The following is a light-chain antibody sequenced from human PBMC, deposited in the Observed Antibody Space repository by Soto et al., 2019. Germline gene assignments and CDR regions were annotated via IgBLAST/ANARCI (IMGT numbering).Light chain of an antibody. Sequence: DIQMTQSPSSLSASVGDRVTITCRASQGISNYLAWYQQKPGKVPKLLIYAASTLQSGVPSRFSGSGSGTDFTLTISSLQPEDVATYYCQKYNSAPPWTFGQGTKGEIK. J-gene: IGKJ1*01. CDR2: AAS. CDR1: QGISNY. CDR3: QKYNSAPPWT. V-gene: IGKV1-27*01.